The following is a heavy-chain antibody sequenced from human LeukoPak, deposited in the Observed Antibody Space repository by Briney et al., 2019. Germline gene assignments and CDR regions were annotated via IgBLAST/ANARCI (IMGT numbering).Heavy chain of an antibody. J-gene: IGHJ4*02. V-gene: IGHV3-23*01. Sequence: PGGSLRLSCSASGFTFNNYALTWVRQTPGKGPECVSAISGDGVSPYYADSVKGRFAISRDNAKNTLYLQMNSLRAEDTAVYYCARAGGYTDSDFDYWGQGTLVTVSS. CDR3: ARAGGYTDSDFDY. CDR2: ISGDGVSP. CDR1: GFTFNNYA. D-gene: IGHD6-13*01.